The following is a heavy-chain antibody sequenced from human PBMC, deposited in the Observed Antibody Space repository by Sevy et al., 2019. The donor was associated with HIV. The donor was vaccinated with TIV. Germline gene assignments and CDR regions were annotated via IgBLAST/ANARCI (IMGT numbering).Heavy chain of an antibody. J-gene: IGHJ4*02. D-gene: IGHD2-2*01. CDR2: ISSSSTYI. CDR3: VKDGGCSSTRCLLYFDY. V-gene: IGHV3-21*01. CDR1: GFTLNKYS. Sequence: GGSQRLSCAASGFTLNKYSMNWVRQAPGKGLEWVSSISSSSTYIYYADSVKGRFTISRDNAKNSLYLQMNSLRAEDTAVYYCVKDGGCSSTRCLLYFDYWGQGTLVTVSS.